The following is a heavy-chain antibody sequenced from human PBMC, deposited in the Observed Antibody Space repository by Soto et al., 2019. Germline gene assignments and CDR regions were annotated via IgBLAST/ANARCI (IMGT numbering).Heavy chain of an antibody. CDR3: AGEYQLPSRGNWFDP. V-gene: IGHV3-66*01. CDR2: IYSGGST. J-gene: IGHJ5*02. Sequence: EVQLVESGGGLVQPGGSLRLSCAASGFTVSSNYMSWVGQAPGKGLEWVSVIYSGGSTYYADSVKGRFTISRDNSKNTLYLQMNSLRAEDTAVYYCAGEYQLPSRGNWFDPWGQGTLVTVSS. D-gene: IGHD2-2*01. CDR1: GFTVSSNY.